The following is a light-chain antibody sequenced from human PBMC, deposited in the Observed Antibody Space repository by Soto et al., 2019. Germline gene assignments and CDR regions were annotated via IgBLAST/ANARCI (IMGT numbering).Light chain of an antibody. CDR2: WAS. CDR3: QQYYTTPLT. CDR1: QSVLYSSNHQNY. J-gene: IGKJ4*01. Sequence: DILMTQSPDSLAVSLGERATINCKSSQSVLYSSNHQNYLAWYQQKPGQPPQLLIYWASTRESGVPDRFSGSGSGTDFTLTISSLQAEDVAVYYCQQYYTTPLTFGGGTNVDIK. V-gene: IGKV4-1*01.